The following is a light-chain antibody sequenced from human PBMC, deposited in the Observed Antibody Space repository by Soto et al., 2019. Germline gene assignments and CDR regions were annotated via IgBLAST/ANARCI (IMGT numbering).Light chain of an antibody. V-gene: IGKV1-17*03. CDR3: LEHDNYLPR. CDR1: QGVDNW. CDR2: GAS. J-gene: IGKJ1*01. Sequence: EITQSPYSVSASVGDKVTITCRASQGVDNWLAWYQQKPGKAPKLLIYGASSLQSGVPSRFSGSGSGTEFTLTICSLQPEDFATYFCLEHDNYLPRFGQGTKVDIK.